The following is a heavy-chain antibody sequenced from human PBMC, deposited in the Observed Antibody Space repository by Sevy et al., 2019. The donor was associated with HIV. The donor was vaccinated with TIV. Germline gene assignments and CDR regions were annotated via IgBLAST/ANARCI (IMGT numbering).Heavy chain of an antibody. D-gene: IGHD2-21*01. V-gene: IGHV3-30*02. Sequence: GGSLRLSCAASGFSFSSYGMHWVRQAPGKGLEWMSYLHYDGSNKDYGDSVKGRFTISRDNSKNTLYLQMNSLRVEDTAVFYCVKEGGGEGGDHWGQGTLVTVSS. CDR1: GFSFSSYG. CDR2: LHYDGSNK. J-gene: IGHJ4*02. CDR3: VKEGGGEGGDH.